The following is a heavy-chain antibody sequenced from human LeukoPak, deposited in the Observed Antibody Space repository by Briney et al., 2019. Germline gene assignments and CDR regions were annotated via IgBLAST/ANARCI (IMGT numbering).Heavy chain of an antibody. D-gene: IGHD2-8*01. CDR2: IYTSGST. V-gene: IGHV4-4*07. CDR3: ARDIVLMDTNWFDP. CDR1: GGSISSYY. J-gene: IGHJ5*02. Sequence: SETLSLTCTVSGGSISSYYWSWIRQPAGKGLEWIGRIYTSGSTNYNPSLKSRVTMSVDTSKNQFSLKLSSVTAADTAVYYCARDIVLMDTNWFDPWGQGTPVTVSS.